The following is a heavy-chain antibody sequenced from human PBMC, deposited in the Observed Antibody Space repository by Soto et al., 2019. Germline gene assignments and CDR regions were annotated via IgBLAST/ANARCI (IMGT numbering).Heavy chain of an antibody. CDR2: IRSKANSYAT. CDR3: TRRSSSSYGMDV. Sequence: GGSLRLSCAASGFTFSGSAMHWVRQASGKGLEWVGRIRSKANSYATAYAASVKGRFTISRDDSKNTAYLQMNSLKTEDTAVYYCTRRSSSSYGMDVWGQGTTVTVSS. V-gene: IGHV3-73*01. D-gene: IGHD6-6*01. J-gene: IGHJ6*02. CDR1: GFTFSGSA.